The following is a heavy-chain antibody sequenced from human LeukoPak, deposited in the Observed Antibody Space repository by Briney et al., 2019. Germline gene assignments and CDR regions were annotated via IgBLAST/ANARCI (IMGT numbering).Heavy chain of an antibody. V-gene: IGHV3-48*03. D-gene: IGHD7-27*01. J-gene: IGHJ4*02. Sequence: GGSLRLSCAASGFTFSSYEMNWVRQAPGKGLEWVSYISSSGSTIYYADSVKGRFTISRDNAKNSLYLQMNSLRAEDTAVYYCARSEETGDNDYWGQGTLVTVSP. CDR3: ARSEETGDNDY. CDR1: GFTFSSYE. CDR2: ISSSGSTI.